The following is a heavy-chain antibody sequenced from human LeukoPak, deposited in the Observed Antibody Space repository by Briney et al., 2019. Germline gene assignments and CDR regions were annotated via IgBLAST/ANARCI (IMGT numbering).Heavy chain of an antibody. V-gene: IGHV3-30-3*01. D-gene: IGHD4-23*01. CDR2: IPYDGSNK. J-gene: IGHJ4*02. CDR3: ARTVASGEYFWGHYFDQ. Sequence: GRSLRLSCVASGFTFSNYAVHWVRQAPGKGLEWVAVIPYDGSNKYYGDSVKGRIIISRDNSKNTLYLELYSLRVEDTALYYCARTVASGEYFWGHYFDQWGQGTLVTASS. CDR1: GFTFSNYA.